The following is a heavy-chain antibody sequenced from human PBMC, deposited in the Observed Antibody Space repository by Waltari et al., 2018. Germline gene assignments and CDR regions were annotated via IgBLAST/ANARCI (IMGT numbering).Heavy chain of an antibody. D-gene: IGHD3-16*02. CDR1: GGTFSSYA. Sequence: QVQLVQSGAEVKKPGSSVKVSCKASGGTFSSYAISWVRQAPGQGLEWMGGIIPIFGTANYAQKFQGRVTITADESTSTAYMELSSLRSEDTAVYYCARDGPITFGGVIVKGAFDIWGQGTMVTVSS. CDR2: IIPIFGTA. V-gene: IGHV1-69*13. J-gene: IGHJ3*02. CDR3: ARDGPITFGGVIVKGAFDI.